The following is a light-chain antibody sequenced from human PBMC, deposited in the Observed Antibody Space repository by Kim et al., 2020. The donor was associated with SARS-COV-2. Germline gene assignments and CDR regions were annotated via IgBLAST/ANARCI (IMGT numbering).Light chain of an antibody. CDR3: CSYASSKAVL. Sequence: GQAITTHGPETSGYVGSYNLVSWYQQHPGKAPKLMIYEVTKRPSGASSRFSGSKSGNTASLTISGLQAEDEADYYCCSYASSKAVLFGGGTQLTVL. CDR1: SGYVGSYNL. CDR2: EVT. V-gene: IGLV2-23*02. J-gene: IGLJ2*01.